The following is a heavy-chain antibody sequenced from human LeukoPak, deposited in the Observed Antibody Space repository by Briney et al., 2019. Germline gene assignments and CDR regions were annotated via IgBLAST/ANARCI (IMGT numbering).Heavy chain of an antibody. D-gene: IGHD2-2*01. V-gene: IGHV1-8*03. CDR2: MNPNSGNT. J-gene: IGHJ6*03. CDR1: GYTFTSYD. CDR3: ARGGVPAAMGYYYYYTDV. Sequence: ASVKVSCKASGYTFTSYDINWVRQAPGQGLEWMGWMNPNSGNTGYAQKFQGRVTITRNTSISTAYMELSSLRSEDTAVYYCARGGVPAAMGYYYYYTDVWGKGTTVTVSS.